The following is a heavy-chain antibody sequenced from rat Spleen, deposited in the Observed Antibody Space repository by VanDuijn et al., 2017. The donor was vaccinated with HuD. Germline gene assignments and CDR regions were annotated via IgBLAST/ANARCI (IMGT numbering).Heavy chain of an antibody. Sequence: EVQLVESGGGLVQPGRSLKLSCAASGFTFSNFGMHWIRQAPTKGLEWVASITNTGGSTYYPDSVKGRFTISRDNAKSTLYLQMDSLRSEDKATYYYARQGRGYYRSSYFDYWGQGVMVTVSS. CDR2: ITNTGGST. CDR3: ARQGRGYYRSSYFDY. V-gene: IGHV5-19*01. CDR1: GFTFSNFG. D-gene: IGHD1-2*01. J-gene: IGHJ2*01.